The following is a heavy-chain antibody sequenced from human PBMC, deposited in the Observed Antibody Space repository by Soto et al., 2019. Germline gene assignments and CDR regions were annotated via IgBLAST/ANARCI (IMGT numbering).Heavy chain of an antibody. V-gene: IGHV3-21*04. J-gene: IGHJ4*02. D-gene: IGHD2-2*01. CDR3: ARKYCSSSSCYGGYFDY. Sequence: GSLRLSCAASGFTFSSYSMNWVRQAPGKGLEWVSCISSSSGNIYYADSVKGRFTISRDNAKNTLYLQMNSLRAEDTAVYYCARKYCSSSSCYGGYFDYWGQGTLVTV. CDR2: ISSSSGNI. CDR1: GFTFSSYS.